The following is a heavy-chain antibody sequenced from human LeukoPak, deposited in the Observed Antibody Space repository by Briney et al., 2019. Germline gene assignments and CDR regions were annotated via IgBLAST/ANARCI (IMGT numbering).Heavy chain of an antibody. V-gene: IGHV3-30*03. CDR3: ARGRDDAFDI. J-gene: IGHJ3*02. Sequence: GGSLRLSCAASKFTFSDYGMHWVRQAPGKGLEWLAVISYDGSNKYYADSVKGRFTISRDNSKNTLYLQMNSLRAEDTAVYYCARGRDDAFDIWGQGTMVTVSS. CDR1: KFTFSDYG. CDR2: ISYDGSNK.